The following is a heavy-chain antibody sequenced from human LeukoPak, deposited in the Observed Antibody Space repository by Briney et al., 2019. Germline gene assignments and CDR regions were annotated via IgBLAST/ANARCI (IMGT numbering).Heavy chain of an antibody. CDR1: GFTFSSYS. J-gene: IGHJ3*02. Sequence: GGSLRLSCAASGFTFSSYSMTWVRQAPGKGLEWVSSISSSSSYIYYADSVKGQFTISRDNAKNSLYLQMNSLRAEDTAVYYCARPTGGPMVQGVINAFDIWGQGTMVTVS. CDR3: ARPTGGPMVQGVINAFDI. D-gene: IGHD3-10*01. V-gene: IGHV3-21*01. CDR2: ISSSSSYI.